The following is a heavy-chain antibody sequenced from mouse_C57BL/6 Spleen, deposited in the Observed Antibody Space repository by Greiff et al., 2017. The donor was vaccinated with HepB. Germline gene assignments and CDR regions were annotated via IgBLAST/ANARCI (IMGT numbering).Heavy chain of an antibody. Sequence: VQLKESGPGLVKPSQSLSLTCSVTGYSITSGYYWNWIRQFPGNKLEWMGYISYDGGNNYNPSLKNRISITRDTSKNQFFLKLNSVTTEDTATYYCARVGDYGNFFDYWGQGTTLTVAS. V-gene: IGHV3-6*01. J-gene: IGHJ2*01. D-gene: IGHD2-1*01. CDR1: GYSITSGYY. CDR2: ISYDGGN. CDR3: ARVGDYGNFFDY.